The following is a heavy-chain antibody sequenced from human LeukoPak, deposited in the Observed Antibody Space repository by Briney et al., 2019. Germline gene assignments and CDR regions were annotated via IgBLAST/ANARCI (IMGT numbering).Heavy chain of an antibody. CDR1: GFTFSSYG. CDR2: IRYDGSNK. D-gene: IGHD5-18*01. V-gene: IGHV3-30*02. Sequence: GGFLRLSCAASGFTFSSYGMHWVRQAPGKGLEWVAFIRYDGSNKYYADSVKGRFTISRDNSKNTLYLQMNSLRAEDTAVYYCAKDPRGYSYGLFDYWGQGTLVTVSS. CDR3: AKDPRGYSYGLFDY. J-gene: IGHJ4*02.